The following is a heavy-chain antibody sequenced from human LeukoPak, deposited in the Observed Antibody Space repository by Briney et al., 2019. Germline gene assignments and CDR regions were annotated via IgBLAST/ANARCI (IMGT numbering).Heavy chain of an antibody. Sequence: ASVKVSCKASGYTFTSNYIHWVRQAPGQGLEWMGMIYPRDGRTSYAQKFQGRVTVTRDTSTSTVHMELSGLRSEDTAVYYCARDQEGFDYWGQGNLVTVSS. CDR1: GYTFTSNY. CDR3: ARDQEGFDY. V-gene: IGHV1-46*01. CDR2: IYPRDGRT. J-gene: IGHJ4*02.